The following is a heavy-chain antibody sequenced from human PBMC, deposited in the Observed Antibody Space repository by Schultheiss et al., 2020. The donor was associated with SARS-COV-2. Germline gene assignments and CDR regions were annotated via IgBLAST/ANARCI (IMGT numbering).Heavy chain of an antibody. J-gene: IGHJ3*02. CDR1: GGTFSSYA. CDR3: ARVNEWLLDAFDI. D-gene: IGHD3-3*01. Sequence: ASVKVSCKASGGTFSSYAISWVRQAPGQGLEWMGWINPNSGGTNYAQKFQGRVTMTRDTSTSTAYMELRSLRSDDTAVYYCARVNEWLLDAFDIWGQGTMVTVSS. V-gene: IGHV1-2*02. CDR2: INPNSGGT.